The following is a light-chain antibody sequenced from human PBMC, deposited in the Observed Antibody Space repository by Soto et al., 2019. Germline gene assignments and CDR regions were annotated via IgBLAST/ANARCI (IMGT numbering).Light chain of an antibody. CDR1: SSNIGSNY. J-gene: IGLJ2*01. Sequence: QSVLTQPPSASGTPGQRVTISCSGSSSNIGSNYVYWYQHLPGTAPKLLIYSDDQWPSGVPDRFSGSKSGTSASLAISGLRSEDEADYYCAAWDDSLSGVVFGGGTKLTVL. V-gene: IGLV1-47*02. CDR3: AAWDDSLSGVV. CDR2: SDD.